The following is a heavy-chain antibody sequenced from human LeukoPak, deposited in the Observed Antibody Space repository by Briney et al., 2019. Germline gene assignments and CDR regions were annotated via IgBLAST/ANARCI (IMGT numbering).Heavy chain of an antibody. J-gene: IGHJ5*02. V-gene: IGHV3-21*01. CDR3: ARNGGTTGWFDP. CDR2: ISSSSSYI. Sequence: GGSLRLSCAASGFTFSSYSMNWVRQAPGKGLEWVSSISSSSSYIYYADSVKGRFTISRDNAKNSLYLQMNSLRAEDTAVYYCARNGGTTGWFDPWGQGTLVTVSS. D-gene: IGHD1-7*01. CDR1: GFTFSSYS.